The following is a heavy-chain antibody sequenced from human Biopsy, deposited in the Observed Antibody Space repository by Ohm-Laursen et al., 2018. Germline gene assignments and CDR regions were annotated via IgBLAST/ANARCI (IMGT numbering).Heavy chain of an antibody. V-gene: IGHV4-59*07. Sequence: PSDTLSLTCTVSGVSITAYYWSWIRQPPGKGLECIGNIHHSGSTNYNPSLKSRLTISVDTSKNQFSLRLSSLTAADTAVYYCARGSNEYGGLYFPHWGQGTLVTVSS. D-gene: IGHD4-23*01. CDR3: ARGSNEYGGLYFPH. J-gene: IGHJ1*01. CDR2: IHHSGST. CDR1: GVSITAYY.